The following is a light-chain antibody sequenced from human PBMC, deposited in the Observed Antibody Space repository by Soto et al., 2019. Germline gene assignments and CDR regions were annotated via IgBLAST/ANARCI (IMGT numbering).Light chain of an antibody. Sequence: QSVLTQPPSASGSPGQSVTISCTGTSSDIGGYNYISWYQQQPGKAPKLMIYEVSKRPSGVPDRFSASKSGNTASLTVSGRQAEDEADYYCASYAVSSVVFGGGTKLTVL. CDR2: EVS. CDR3: ASYAVSSVV. J-gene: IGLJ2*01. V-gene: IGLV2-8*01. CDR1: SSDIGGYNY.